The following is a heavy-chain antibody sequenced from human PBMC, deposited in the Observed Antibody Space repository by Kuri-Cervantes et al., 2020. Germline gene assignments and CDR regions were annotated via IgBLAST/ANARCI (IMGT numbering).Heavy chain of an antibody. CDR3: ARAGNRGECNLISCYAF. Sequence: SETLSLTCTVSGYSISSGYYWGWIRQPPGKGLEWIGSIYHSGSTYYNPSLKSRVTISVDTSKNQFSLKLSSVTAADTAVYYCARAGNRGECNLISCYAFWGQGILVTVSS. V-gene: IGHV4-38-2*02. CDR2: IYHSGST. CDR1: GYSISSGYY. D-gene: IGHD2-2*01. J-gene: IGHJ4*02.